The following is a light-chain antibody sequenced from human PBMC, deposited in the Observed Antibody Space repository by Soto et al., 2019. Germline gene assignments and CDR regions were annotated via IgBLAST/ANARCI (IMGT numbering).Light chain of an antibody. CDR1: QSVLYSSNNKDY. J-gene: IGKJ3*01. CDR2: WAS. CDR3: HQYYSTPPT. Sequence: DIVMTQSPDSLAVSLGERATINCKSSQSVLYSSNNKDYLAWYQQKPGQPPKLLIYWASTRESGVPDRFSGSGSETDFTLTISSLQDEDVAVYYCHQYYSTPPTFGPGTKVDV. V-gene: IGKV4-1*01.